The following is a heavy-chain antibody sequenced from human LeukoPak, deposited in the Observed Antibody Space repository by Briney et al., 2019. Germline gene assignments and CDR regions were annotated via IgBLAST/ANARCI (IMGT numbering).Heavy chain of an antibody. CDR2: INHSGST. D-gene: IGHD4-17*01. CDR3: ARSYGDYVWFSAFDI. V-gene: IGHV4-34*01. Sequence: SETLSLTCAVYGGSFSGYYGSWIRQPPGKGLEWIGEINHSGSTNYNPSLKSRVTISVDTSKNQFSLKLSSVTAADTAVYYCARSYGDYVWFSAFDIWGQGTMVTVSS. J-gene: IGHJ3*02. CDR1: GGSFSGYY.